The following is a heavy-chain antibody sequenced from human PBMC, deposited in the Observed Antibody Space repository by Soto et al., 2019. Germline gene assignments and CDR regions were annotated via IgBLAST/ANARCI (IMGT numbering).Heavy chain of an antibody. CDR2: VSPPFRTS. J-gene: IGHJ6*02. CDR1: GASFNNNG. Sequence: QVQLVQSGAEVKKPGSSVKVSCKTSGASFNNNGIGWVRQAPGHGLEWMGGVSPPFRTSNYARKFQGRISITADASTGTVNMELSSLPSEDTAQYYCARVLYYGSGSYSPYGMDVWGQGTTVTVSS. V-gene: IGHV1-69*01. D-gene: IGHD3-10*01. CDR3: ARVLYYGSGSYSPYGMDV.